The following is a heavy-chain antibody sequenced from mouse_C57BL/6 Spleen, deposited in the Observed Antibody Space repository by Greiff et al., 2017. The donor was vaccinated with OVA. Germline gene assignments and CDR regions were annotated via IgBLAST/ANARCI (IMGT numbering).Heavy chain of an antibody. Sequence: QVQLKQPGAELVKPGASVKLSCKASGYTFTSYWMHWVKQRPGQGLEWIGMIHPNSGSTNYNEKFKSKATLTVDKSSSTAYMQLSSLTSEDSAVYYCAREFTTVVATRDYWGQGTTLTVSS. J-gene: IGHJ2*01. D-gene: IGHD1-1*01. V-gene: IGHV1-64*01. CDR3: AREFTTVVATRDY. CDR1: GYTFTSYW. CDR2: IHPNSGST.